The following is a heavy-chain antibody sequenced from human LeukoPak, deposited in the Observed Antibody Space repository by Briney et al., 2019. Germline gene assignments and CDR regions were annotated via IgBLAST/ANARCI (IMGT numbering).Heavy chain of an antibody. D-gene: IGHD3-22*01. CDR1: GYSFTSYW. J-gene: IGHJ4*02. Sequence: GESLTISCQGSGYSFTSYWIGWVRQMPGKGLEWMGIIYPGDSDTRYSPSFQGQVTISANKSISTAYLQWSSLKASDTAMYYCARQAPQYYYDSSGYPDYWGQGTLVTVSS. V-gene: IGHV5-51*01. CDR2: IYPGDSDT. CDR3: ARQAPQYYYDSSGYPDY.